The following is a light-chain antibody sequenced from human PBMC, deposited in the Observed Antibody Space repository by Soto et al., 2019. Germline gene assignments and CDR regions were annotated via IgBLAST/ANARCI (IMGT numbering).Light chain of an antibody. CDR1: KSVSKW. Sequence: DIQMTQRQSRVSAGVGDRFRGTCRASKSVSKWLAWYQQKRGKAPELLIYDASSLKSGVPSRFRGSGSRTEFTLTISSLQPDDFATYYCQQYNTYSAFGQGSKVDIK. CDR3: QQYNTYSA. CDR2: DAS. V-gene: IGKV1-5*01. J-gene: IGKJ1*01.